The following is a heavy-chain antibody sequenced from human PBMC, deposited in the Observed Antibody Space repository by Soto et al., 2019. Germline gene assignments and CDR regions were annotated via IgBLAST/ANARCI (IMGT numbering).Heavy chain of an antibody. CDR3: ARSNPSVLWYYFHY. CDR2: IYHSGST. V-gene: IGHV4-30-2*01. CDR1: AGSLSSGSYS. D-gene: IGHD5-18*01. J-gene: IGHJ4*02. Sequence: PSETLSLTCAVAAGSLSSGSYSWSWCRQPPGKGLEWIGYIYHSGSTYYNPSLKSRVTISVDRSKNQCSRKLSSVTAADTAVYYCARSNPSVLWYYFHYWGQGTLVTASS.